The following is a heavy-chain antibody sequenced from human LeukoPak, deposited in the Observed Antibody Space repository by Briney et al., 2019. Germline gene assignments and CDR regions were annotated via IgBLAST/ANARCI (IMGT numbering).Heavy chain of an antibody. V-gene: IGHV4-59*01. CDR2: VYYSGYT. J-gene: IGHJ4*02. D-gene: IGHD6-19*01. CDR3: AREMDDYSSGWYRGYSDY. Sequence: SETLSLTCTVSGGSISSNYWSWIRQPPGKGLEWIGYVYYSGYTKYNPSLKSRVTISVDTSQNQFSLKLTSVTAADTAVYYCAREMDDYSSGWYRGYSDYWGQGTLVTVSS. CDR1: GGSISSNY.